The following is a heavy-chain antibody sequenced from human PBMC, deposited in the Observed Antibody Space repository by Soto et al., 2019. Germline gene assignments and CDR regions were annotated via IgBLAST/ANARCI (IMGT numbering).Heavy chain of an antibody. CDR3: ATGDYYSDCITAVLDP. CDR1: GGTISSGGYS. CDR2: FYHSGRT. Sequence: SETLSLTCAASGGTISSGGYSWSWIRQPPGQGLEWIGYFYHSGRTYYNPSLKRRVTISVDRSKNQFSLKLSSVTAAATAVYYCATGDYYSDCITAVLDPWGQGTLVTVSS. V-gene: IGHV4-30-2*01. D-gene: IGHD4-17*01. J-gene: IGHJ5*02.